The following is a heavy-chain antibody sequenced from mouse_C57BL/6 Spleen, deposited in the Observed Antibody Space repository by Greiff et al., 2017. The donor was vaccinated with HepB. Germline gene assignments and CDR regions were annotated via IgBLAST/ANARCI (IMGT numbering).Heavy chain of an antibody. CDR1: GYTFTDYN. CDR2: INPNNGGT. CDR3: AREGDYRED. Sequence: EVQLVESGPELVKPGASVKMSCKASGYTFTDYNMHWVKQSHGKSLEWIGYINPNNGGTSYNQKFKGKATLTVNKSSSTAYMELRSLTSEDSAVYYCAREGDYREDWGQGTTLTVSS. D-gene: IGHD2-14*01. V-gene: IGHV1-22*01. J-gene: IGHJ2*01.